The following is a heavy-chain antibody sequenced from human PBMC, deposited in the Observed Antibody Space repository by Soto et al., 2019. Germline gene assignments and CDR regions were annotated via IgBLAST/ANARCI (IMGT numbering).Heavy chain of an antibody. D-gene: IGHD3-22*01. J-gene: IGHJ6*02. V-gene: IGHV1-18*01. CDR3: VTDRDSNSSPSRHV. CDR1: GYTFTRNG. CDR2: ISPNSGNT. Sequence: QVHLVQSGAEVKKPGASVNVSCKTSGYTFTRNGISWVRQAPGQGLEWMGWISPNSGNTRYAQKLQDRVIMTTDTSTSTAYMELRSVRSDDTAVYYCVTDRDSNSSPSRHVWGPGTKVTVSS.